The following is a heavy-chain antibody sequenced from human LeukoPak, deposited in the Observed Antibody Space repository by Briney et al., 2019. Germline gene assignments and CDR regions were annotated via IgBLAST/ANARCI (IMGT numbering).Heavy chain of an antibody. V-gene: IGHV4-4*07. CDR1: GGSISSYY. D-gene: IGHD6-13*01. J-gene: IGHJ4*02. Sequence: PSETLSLTCTVSGGSISSYYWSWIRQPAGKGLEWIGRIYTSGSTNYNPSLKCRVTMSVDTSKNQFSLKLSSVTAADTAVYYCARMVGPSSSWYEYYFDYWGQGTLVTVSS. CDR3: ARMVGPSSSWYEYYFDY. CDR2: IYTSGST.